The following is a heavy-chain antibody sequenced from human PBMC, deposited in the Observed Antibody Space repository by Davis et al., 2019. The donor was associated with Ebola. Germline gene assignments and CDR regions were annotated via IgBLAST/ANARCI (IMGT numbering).Heavy chain of an antibody. CDR3: AKDMGRGYSYGSFFDY. CDR1: GFTFSSYA. Sequence: GESLKISCAASGFTFSSYAMSWVRQAPGKGLEWVSAISGSGGSTYYADSVKGRFTISRDNSKNTLYLQMNSLRAEDTAVYYCAKDMGRGYSYGSFFDYWGQGTLVTVSS. J-gene: IGHJ4*02. D-gene: IGHD5-18*01. V-gene: IGHV3-23*01. CDR2: ISGSGGST.